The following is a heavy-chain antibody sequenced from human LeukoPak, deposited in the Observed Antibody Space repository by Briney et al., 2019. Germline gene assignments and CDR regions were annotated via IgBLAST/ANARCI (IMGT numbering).Heavy chain of an antibody. J-gene: IGHJ4*02. CDR3: ARGGAARPDY. CDR1: GFTFRNYG. V-gene: IGHV3-48*04. D-gene: IGHD6-6*01. Sequence: GGSLRLSCAASGFTFRNYGMNWDRQAPGRGLEWVSYISSTSSNIAYADSVKGRVTISRDNVRNSLYLQINSLRVEDTSVYYCARGGAARPDYWGQGTLVTVSS. CDR2: ISSTSSNI.